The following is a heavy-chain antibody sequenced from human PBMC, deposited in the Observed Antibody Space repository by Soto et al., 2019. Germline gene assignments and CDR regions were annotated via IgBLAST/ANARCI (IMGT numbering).Heavy chain of an antibody. CDR3: AADPYYDFWSGYYFGYYGMDV. J-gene: IGHJ6*02. Sequence: ASVKVSCKASGFTFTSSAVQWVRQARGQRLEWIGWIVVGRGNTNYAQKFQERVTITRDMCTSTAYMELSSQRSEDTAVYYCAADPYYDFWSGYYFGYYGMDVWGQGTTVTVSS. V-gene: IGHV1-58*01. D-gene: IGHD3-3*01. CDR2: IVVGRGNT. CDR1: GFTFTSSA.